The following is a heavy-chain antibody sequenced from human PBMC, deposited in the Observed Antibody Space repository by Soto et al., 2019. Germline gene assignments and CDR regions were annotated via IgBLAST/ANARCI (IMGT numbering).Heavy chain of an antibody. CDR1: GTSISSGGYY. Sequence: SETPSLTCTVSGTSISSGGYYWSWIRQHPGKGLEWIGYIYHTGGTYYNPSRKRRVLISVDPSKNQFSLKRTSVTAADTTCYYCSRCSLVVIPAPGFDPWGQGTLVTVSS. V-gene: IGHV4-31*03. J-gene: IGHJ5*02. CDR3: SRCSLVVIPAPGFDP. CDR2: IYHTGGT. D-gene: IGHD2-2*01.